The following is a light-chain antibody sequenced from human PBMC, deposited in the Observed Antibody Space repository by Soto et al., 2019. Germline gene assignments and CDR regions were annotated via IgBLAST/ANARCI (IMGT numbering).Light chain of an antibody. CDR3: MQGTHWPIT. CDR1: QSLVHSDGIAY. CDR2: KVS. V-gene: IGKV2-30*02. J-gene: IGKJ5*01. Sequence: DVVMTQSPLSLPVTLGRSASISCRSNQSLVHSDGIAYFSWFQQRPGRSPRRLIYKVSNRDSGVPARFSGSGSGTDFALKISRVEAEDVGVYYCMQGTHWPITFGQGTRLEIK.